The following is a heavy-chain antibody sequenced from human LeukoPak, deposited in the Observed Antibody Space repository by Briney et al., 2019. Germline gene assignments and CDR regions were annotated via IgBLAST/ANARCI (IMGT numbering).Heavy chain of an antibody. Sequence: QPGGSLRLSCAASGFTFDDYGMSWVRHAPGKGLEWVSYISSSGSTIYYADSVKGRFTISRDNDKNSLYLQMNSLRAEDTAVYYCAELGINMIGGVWGKGTTVTISS. CDR1: GFTFDDYG. V-gene: IGHV3-48*03. CDR2: ISSSGSTI. D-gene: IGHD3-10*02. J-gene: IGHJ6*04. CDR3: AELGINMIGGV.